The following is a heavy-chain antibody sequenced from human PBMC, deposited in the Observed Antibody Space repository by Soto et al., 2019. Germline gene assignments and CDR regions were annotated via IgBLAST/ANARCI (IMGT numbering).Heavy chain of an antibody. V-gene: IGHV3-21*02. D-gene: IGHD3-10*01. CDR3: AGTYDSADY. Sequence: EVQLVESGGGLVEPGGSLGLSCAASGFSLTDYYMNWVRQAPGKGLEWVSSISSSGSFVSYADSVKGRFSISRDNAKNLLFLQMNSLRAEDTAVYYCAGTYDSADYWGQGTLVTVSS. CDR1: GFSLTDYY. CDR2: ISSSGSFV. J-gene: IGHJ4*02.